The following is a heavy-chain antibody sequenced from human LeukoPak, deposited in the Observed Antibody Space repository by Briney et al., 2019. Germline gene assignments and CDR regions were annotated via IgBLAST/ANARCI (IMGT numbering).Heavy chain of an antibody. D-gene: IGHD6-13*01. CDR2: INPYSGDT. V-gene: IGHV1-2*06. CDR1: GYTFTGYH. Sequence: ASVKVSCKASGYTFTGYHIHWVRQAPGQGLEWMGRINPYSGDTKFAQKFQGRVTINRDTSITTAYMDLSSLTPDDTAVYFCARDQGSLTRSWYTGYWGQGTQVTVSS. J-gene: IGHJ4*02. CDR3: ARDQGSLTRSWYTGY.